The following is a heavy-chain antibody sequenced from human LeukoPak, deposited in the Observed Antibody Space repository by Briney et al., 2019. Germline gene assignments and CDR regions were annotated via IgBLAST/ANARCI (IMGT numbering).Heavy chain of an antibody. Sequence: PSETLSLTRTVSNGSIINYHWTWVRKPPGKGLEWIGYFLTSGTTNYNPSLKSRLTISVDTSKNQFTLKLSSVTAADKAVYYCARLRVSGSYLYYFDYWGQGTLVSVSS. J-gene: IGHJ4*02. CDR3: ARLRVSGSYLYYFDY. CDR1: NGSIINYH. CDR2: FLTSGTT. V-gene: IGHV4-4*09. D-gene: IGHD1-26*01.